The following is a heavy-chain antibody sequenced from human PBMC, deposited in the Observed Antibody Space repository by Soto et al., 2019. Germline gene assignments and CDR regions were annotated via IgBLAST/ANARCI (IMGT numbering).Heavy chain of an antibody. CDR2: IYHSGST. D-gene: IGHD3-10*01. CDR1: GGSISSSNW. Sequence: PSETLSLTCAVSGGSISSSNWWSWVRQSPGKGLEWIGEIYHSGSTNYNPSLKSRVTISLDKSKNQFSLNLSSVTAADTAVYYCARKANPVGDYYWGQGTLVTVSS. CDR3: ARKANPVGDYY. J-gene: IGHJ4*02. V-gene: IGHV4-4*02.